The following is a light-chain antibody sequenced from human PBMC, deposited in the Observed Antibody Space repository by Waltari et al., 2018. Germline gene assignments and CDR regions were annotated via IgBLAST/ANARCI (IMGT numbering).Light chain of an antibody. CDR3: QTGGHGAWV. CDR2: VNSDGSH. Sequence: QLVLTQSPSASASLGASVKLTCTLSSGHSSNVIAWLQQRPETGTRYLMKVNSDGSHTKGDEIPDRVSGSSSGAERYLTISNLQSEDEADYFCQTGGHGAWVFGGGTTLTVL. J-gene: IGLJ3*02. CDR1: SGHSSNV. V-gene: IGLV4-69*01.